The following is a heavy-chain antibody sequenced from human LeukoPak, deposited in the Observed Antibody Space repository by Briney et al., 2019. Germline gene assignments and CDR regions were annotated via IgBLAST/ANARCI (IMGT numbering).Heavy chain of an antibody. CDR2: IKQDGSEK. D-gene: IGHD2-15*01. V-gene: IGHV3-7*03. Sequence: GGSLRPSCAASGFTFSSHWMSWVRQAPGKGLEWVANIKQDGSEKYYVDSVKGRFTISRDNAKNSLYLQMNSLRAEDTAVYYCARGYCSGGSCYSNIDYWGQGTLVTVSS. CDR1: GFTFSSHW. J-gene: IGHJ4*02. CDR3: ARGYCSGGSCYSNIDY.